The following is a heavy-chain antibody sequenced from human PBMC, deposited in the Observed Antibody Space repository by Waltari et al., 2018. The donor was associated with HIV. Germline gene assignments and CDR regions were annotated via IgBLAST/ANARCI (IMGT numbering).Heavy chain of an antibody. D-gene: IGHD2-2*01. CDR3: ARGVVPATTDV. CDR1: GGTFSSSV. V-gene: IGHV1-69*01. CDR2: IIPIFGTA. Sequence: QVQLVQSGAAVKKPGSSVMVSCKASGGTFSSSVISWVRQAPGQGLEWMGGIIPIFGTANYAKKSQGRVTITADESTSTAYMEMTSLRSEDTAVYYCARGVVPATTDVWGQGTTVTGSS. J-gene: IGHJ6*02.